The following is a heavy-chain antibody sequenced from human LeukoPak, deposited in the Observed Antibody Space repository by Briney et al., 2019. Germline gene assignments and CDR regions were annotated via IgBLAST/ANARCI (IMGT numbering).Heavy chain of an antibody. V-gene: IGHV3-48*01. CDR3: ARGPSAARNPASDY. J-gene: IGHJ4*02. CDR1: GFTFSSYS. CDR2: ISSSSSTI. D-gene: IGHD1-14*01. Sequence: PGGSLRLSCAASGFTFSSYSMNWVRQAPGKGLEWVSYISSSSSTIYYADSVKGRFTISRDNAKNSLYLQMNSLRAEDTAVYYCARGPSAARNPASDYWGQGTLVTVSS.